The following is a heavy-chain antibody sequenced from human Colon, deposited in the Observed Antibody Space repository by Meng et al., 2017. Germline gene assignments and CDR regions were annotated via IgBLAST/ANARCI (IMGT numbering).Heavy chain of an antibody. Sequence: QLQLQESGSSLVKPSQTLSLTCAVSGDSVTTTLSSWSWFRQSPGKGLEWIGNIYDNGYTYYSPSLRSRVTISVDRSNNQFSLNLNSVTAADTAVYFCARGYRGSTYFAYWGQGILVTVSS. J-gene: IGHJ4*02. V-gene: IGHV4-30-2*06. D-gene: IGHD3-16*01. CDR3: ARGYRGSTYFAY. CDR2: IYDNGYT. CDR1: GDSVTTTLSS.